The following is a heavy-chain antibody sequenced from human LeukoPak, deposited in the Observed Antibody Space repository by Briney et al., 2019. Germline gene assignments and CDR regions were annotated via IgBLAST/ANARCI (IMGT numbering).Heavy chain of an antibody. J-gene: IGHJ4*02. Sequence: GGSLRLSCTASAFTFSNHGMHWVRQAPGKGLEWVAFIRYDGSKKYYADSVKGRFTISRDNSKNTLYLQMSSLRAEDTAVYYCAKETTVAGFYPYFDYWGQGTLVTVSS. V-gene: IGHV3-30*02. D-gene: IGHD6-19*01. CDR2: IRYDGSKK. CDR1: AFTFSNHG. CDR3: AKETTVAGFYPYFDY.